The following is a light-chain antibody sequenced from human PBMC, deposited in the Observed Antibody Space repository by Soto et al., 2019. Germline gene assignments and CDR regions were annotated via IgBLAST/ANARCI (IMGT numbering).Light chain of an antibody. V-gene: IGLV2-14*01. CDR1: SSDLDGYNY. CDR3: ASYRSSTLL. J-gene: IGLJ2*01. CDR2: AVS. Sequence: QSALTQPASVSGSPGRSITISCTGTSSDLDGYNYVSWYQQCPGKAPKLMIYAVSNRPSGVSDRFSGSKSGHTASLTISGLQAEDEADYYCASYRSSTLLFGGGTKLTVL.